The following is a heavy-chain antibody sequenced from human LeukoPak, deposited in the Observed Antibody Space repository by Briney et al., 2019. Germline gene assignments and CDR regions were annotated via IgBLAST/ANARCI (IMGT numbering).Heavy chain of an antibody. V-gene: IGHV3-7*01. J-gene: IGHJ6*02. Sequence: GGSLRLSCAASGFTFSSYWMSWVRQAPGKGLEWVANIKQDGSEKYYVDSVKGRFTISRDNAKNSLYLQMNSLRAEDTAAYYCARESYCGGDCSDYYYYGMDVWGQGTTVTVSS. CDR1: GFTFSSYW. D-gene: IGHD2-21*02. CDR2: IKQDGSEK. CDR3: ARESYCGGDCSDYYYYGMDV.